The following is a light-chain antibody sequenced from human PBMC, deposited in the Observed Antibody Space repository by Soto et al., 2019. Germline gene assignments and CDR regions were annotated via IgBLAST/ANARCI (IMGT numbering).Light chain of an antibody. Sequence: QSALTQPPFASGSPGQSVAISCTGTSSDIGAYNFVSLYQQHPGKGPKLIIYQVTQRPSGVPYRFSGSQSGNTASLTVSGLPAEDAAVYFCGSYAGSTLPAVFGGGTKLTVL. CDR2: QVT. CDR1: SSDIGAYNF. V-gene: IGLV2-8*01. CDR3: GSYAGSTLPAV. J-gene: IGLJ2*01.